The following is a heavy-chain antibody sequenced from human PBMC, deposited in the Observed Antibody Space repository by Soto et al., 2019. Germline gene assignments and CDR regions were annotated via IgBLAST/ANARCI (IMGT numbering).Heavy chain of an antibody. CDR2: IYSSGTI. Sequence: PSETLSLTCTVSGGSITRYFWSWIRQSPGKGLEWIIHIYSSGTINYNPSLKSRVTISRDTSKNQFSLKLRSVTAADTALYYCATDYGDYVGAFDIWGQGTMVTV. D-gene: IGHD4-17*01. J-gene: IGHJ3*02. V-gene: IGHV4-59*01. CDR3: ATDYGDYVGAFDI. CDR1: GGSITRYF.